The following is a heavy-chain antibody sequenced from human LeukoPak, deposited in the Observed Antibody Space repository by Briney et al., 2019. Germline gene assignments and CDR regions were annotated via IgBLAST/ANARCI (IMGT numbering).Heavy chain of an antibody. CDR1: GYTFTSYY. J-gene: IGHJ3*02. CDR3: ARDLGPSQYYYDSSGYYAFDI. Sequence: GASVKVSCKASGYTFTSYYMHWVRQAPGQGLEWMGIINPSGGSTSYAQKFQGRVTMTRDTSTSTVYMELSSLRSEDTAVYYCARDLGPSQYYYDSSGYYAFDIWGQGTMVTLSS. CDR2: INPSGGST. V-gene: IGHV1-46*01. D-gene: IGHD3-22*01.